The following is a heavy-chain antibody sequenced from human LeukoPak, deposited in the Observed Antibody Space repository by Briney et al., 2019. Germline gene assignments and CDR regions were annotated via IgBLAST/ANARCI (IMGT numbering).Heavy chain of an antibody. CDR3: ARDQYDSSEYSYGVDV. V-gene: IGHV6-1*01. D-gene: IGHD3-22*01. CDR1: GDSVSSKTAV. CDR2: TYYRSKWYY. J-gene: IGHJ6*02. Sequence: SQTLSLTCPISGDSVSSKTAVWNWIRQSPSRGLEWLGRTYYRSKWYYAYRVSVKSRTTITPDTSKNQFSLQLKSVTPEDTAIYYCARDQYDSSEYSYGVDVWGPGTTVTVSS.